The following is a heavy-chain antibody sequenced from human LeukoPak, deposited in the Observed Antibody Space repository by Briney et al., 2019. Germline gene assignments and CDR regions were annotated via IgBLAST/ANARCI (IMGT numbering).Heavy chain of an antibody. CDR1: GFTFTTYA. CDR3: ARVSGSYVFDY. CDR2: ITGSTSFT. Sequence: GGSLRLSCAASGFTFTTYAMSWVRQAPGKGLEWVSYITGSTSFTNYADSVKGRFTISRDNAKNSLYLQINSLRAEDTAVYYCARVSGSYVFDYWGQGALVTVSS. D-gene: IGHD1-26*01. V-gene: IGHV3-11*05. J-gene: IGHJ4*02.